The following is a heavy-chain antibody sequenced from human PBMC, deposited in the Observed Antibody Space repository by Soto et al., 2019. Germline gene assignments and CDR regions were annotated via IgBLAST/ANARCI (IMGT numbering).Heavy chain of an antibody. V-gene: IGHV6-1*01. CDR1: GDSVSSNNAA. CDR3: ARDLRGLRPTLYFDY. CDR2: TYYRSKWYH. D-gene: IGHD3-16*01. Sequence: SQTLSLTCAISGDSVSSNNAAWNWIRWAPSRGLEWLGRTYYRSKWYHDYAESVKSRIIINADTSKNQFSLQLNSVTPEDTAVYYCARDLRGLRPTLYFDYWGQGTKVTV. J-gene: IGHJ4*02.